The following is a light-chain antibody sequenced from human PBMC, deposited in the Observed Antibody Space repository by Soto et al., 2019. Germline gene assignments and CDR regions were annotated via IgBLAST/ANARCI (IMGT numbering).Light chain of an antibody. V-gene: IGKV1-5*03. CDR2: KAS. CDR1: ESISGW. CDR3: QQYNSYPRT. Sequence: DIQMTQSPSTLSASVGDRVTITCRASESISGWLAWYQQKPGKAPKLVIFKASTLESGVPSRFSGSGSGTEFTLSISSLQPDDFAMYYCQQYNSYPRTFGQGTKGEIK. J-gene: IGKJ1*01.